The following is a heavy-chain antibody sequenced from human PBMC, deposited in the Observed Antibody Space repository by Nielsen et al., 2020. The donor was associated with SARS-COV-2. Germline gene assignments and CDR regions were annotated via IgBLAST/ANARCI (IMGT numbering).Heavy chain of an antibody. D-gene: IGHD2-2*01. V-gene: IGHV4-34*01. CDR3: ASSSTSLYYFDY. CDR2: INHSGST. J-gene: IGHJ4*02. Sequence: WIRQPPGKGLEWIGEINHSGSTNYNPSLKSRVTISVDTSKNQFSLKLSSVTAADTAVYYCASSSTSLYYFDYWGQGTLVTVSS.